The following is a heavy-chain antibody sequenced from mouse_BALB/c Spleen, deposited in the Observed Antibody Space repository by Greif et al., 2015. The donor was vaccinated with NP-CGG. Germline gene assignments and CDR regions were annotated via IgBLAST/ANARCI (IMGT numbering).Heavy chain of an antibody. CDR2: IWSDGST. CDR3: ARQLSYGMDY. CDR1: GFSLTYYG. V-gene: IGHV2-6-2*01. Sequence: VKLQESGPDLVAPSQSLSITCTVSGFSLTYYGVHWIRQPPGKGLEWLVVIWSDGSTTYNSALKSRLSISKDNSKSQVFLKMDSLQTDDTALYYCARQLSYGMDYWGQGTSVTVSS. J-gene: IGHJ4*01.